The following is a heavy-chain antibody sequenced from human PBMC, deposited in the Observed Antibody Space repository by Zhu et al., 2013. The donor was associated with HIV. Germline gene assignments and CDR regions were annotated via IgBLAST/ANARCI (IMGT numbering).Heavy chain of an antibody. V-gene: IGHV1-18*01. Sequence: QVQLVQSGAEVKKPGTSVKVSCKASGYTFTSYGISWVRQAPGQGLEWMGWISAYNGNTNYAQKLQGRVTMTTDTSTSTAYMELRSLRSDDTAVYYCARVPTRFHYYDSSGYSAPIDYWGQGTLVTVSS. CDR2: ISAYNGNT. CDR1: GYTFTSYG. D-gene: IGHD3-22*01. CDR3: ARVPTRFHYYDSSGYSAPIDY. J-gene: IGHJ4*02.